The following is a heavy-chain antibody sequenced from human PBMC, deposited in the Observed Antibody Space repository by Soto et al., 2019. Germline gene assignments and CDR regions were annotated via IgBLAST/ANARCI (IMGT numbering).Heavy chain of an antibody. CDR2: ISSSSGSYI. Sequence: EVQLVESGGGLVKPGGSLRLACAASGFTFSDYNMNWVRQAPGKGLEWVSSISSSSGSYIYYADSVKGRFTISRDNAKNSVYLQMNSLRAEDTAVYHCARGIDYWGQGTLVTVSS. CDR1: GFTFSDYN. V-gene: IGHV3-21*06. J-gene: IGHJ4*02. CDR3: ARGIDY.